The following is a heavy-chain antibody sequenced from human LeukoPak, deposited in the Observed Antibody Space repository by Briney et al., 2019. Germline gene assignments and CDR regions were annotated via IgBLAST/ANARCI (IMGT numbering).Heavy chain of an antibody. CDR2: ITGGSTTI. J-gene: IGHJ4*02. CDR1: GFKFSSYS. V-gene: IGHV3-48*01. Sequence: PGGSLRLSCAASGFKFSSYSMKWVRQAPGKGLEWVSYITGGSTTIYYADSVKGRFTISRDNAKNSLYLQMNSLRAEDTAVYYCARDYSTVTTFFDYWGQGTLVTVSS. CDR3: ARDYSTVTTFFDY. D-gene: IGHD4-17*01.